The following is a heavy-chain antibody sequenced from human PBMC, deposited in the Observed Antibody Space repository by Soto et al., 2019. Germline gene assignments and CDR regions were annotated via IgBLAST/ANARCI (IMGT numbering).Heavy chain of an antibody. Sequence: PGGSLRLSCAASGFTVSSNYMSCVRQAPGKGLEWVSVIYSGGSTYYADSVKGRFTISRDNSKNTLYLQMNSLRAEDTAVYYCARAGYDNSYYYYGMDVWGQGTTVTVSS. J-gene: IGHJ6*02. V-gene: IGHV3-53*01. CDR2: IYSGGST. CDR3: ARAGYDNSYYYYGMDV. D-gene: IGHD3-22*01. CDR1: GFTVSSNY.